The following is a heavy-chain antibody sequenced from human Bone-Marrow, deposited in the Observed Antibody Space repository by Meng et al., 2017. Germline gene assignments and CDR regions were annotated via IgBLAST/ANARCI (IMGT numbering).Heavy chain of an antibody. J-gene: IGHJ4*02. Sequence: SCKASGYTFTSYYMHWVRQAPGKGLEWVAVISYDGSNKYYADSVKGRFTISRDNSKNTLYLQMNSLRAEDTAVYYCASGSLTRGCDYWGQGTLVTVSS. V-gene: IGHV3-30*04. CDR3: ASGSLTRGCDY. CDR1: GYTFTSYY. CDR2: ISYDGSNK. D-gene: IGHD7-27*01.